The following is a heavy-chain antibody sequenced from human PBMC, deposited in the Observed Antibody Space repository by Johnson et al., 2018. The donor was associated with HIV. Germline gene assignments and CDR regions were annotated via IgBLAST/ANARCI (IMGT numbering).Heavy chain of an antibody. V-gene: IGHV3-30*02. CDR1: GFTFSHYW. J-gene: IGHJ3*02. Sequence: QVQLVESGGGLVQPGGSLRLSCAASGFTFSHYWMTWVRQAPGKGLEWVAFIRYDGSNKSYADSVKGRFTISRDNSKNTLYLQMNSLRAEDTAVYYCAKDKDAFDIWGQGTMVTVSS. CDR2: IRYDGSNK. CDR3: AKDKDAFDI.